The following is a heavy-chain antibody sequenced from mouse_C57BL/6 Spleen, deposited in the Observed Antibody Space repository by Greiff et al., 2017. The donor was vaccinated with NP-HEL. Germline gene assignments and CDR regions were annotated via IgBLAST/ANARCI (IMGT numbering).Heavy chain of an antibody. D-gene: IGHD1-1*01. Sequence: QVQLKQPGAELVKPGASVKMSCKASGYTFTSYWITWVKQRPGQGLEWIGDIYPGSGSTNYNEKFKSKATLTVDTSSSTAYMQLSSLTSEDSAVYYGARRMDTVDGTHSFDYWGQGTTLTVSS. CDR2: IYPGSGST. J-gene: IGHJ2*01. CDR1: GYTFTSYW. V-gene: IGHV1-55*01. CDR3: ARRMDTVDGTHSFDY.